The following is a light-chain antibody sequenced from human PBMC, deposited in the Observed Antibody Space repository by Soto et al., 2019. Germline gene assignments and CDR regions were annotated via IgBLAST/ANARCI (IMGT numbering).Light chain of an antibody. Sequence: DIVMTQSPDSLAVSLGERATINCKSSQSVLYSSKNKNYLAWYQQKPGQPPKLFIYWASTRESGVPDRFSGSGSGTDFTLTISSLQAEDVAVYYCQQYFRPWTFGQGTKVEIK. J-gene: IGKJ1*01. V-gene: IGKV4-1*01. CDR3: QQYFRPWT. CDR2: WAS. CDR1: QSVLYSSKNKNY.